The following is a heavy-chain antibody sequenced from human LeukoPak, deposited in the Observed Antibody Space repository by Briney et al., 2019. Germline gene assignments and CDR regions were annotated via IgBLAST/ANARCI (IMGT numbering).Heavy chain of an antibody. CDR1: GLTFSSYG. D-gene: IGHD3-10*01. J-gene: IGHJ3*02. CDR3: AKDRRSGPPDAFDM. V-gene: IGHV3-23*01. Sequence: GGSLRLSCAASGLTFSSYGMSWVRQGPGKGLEGVSAIRGSGDSTYYVDSVKGRFTISRDNSKNTVYLQMNSLGAEDTAVYYCAKDRRSGPPDAFDMWGQGTMVTVSS. CDR2: IRGSGDST.